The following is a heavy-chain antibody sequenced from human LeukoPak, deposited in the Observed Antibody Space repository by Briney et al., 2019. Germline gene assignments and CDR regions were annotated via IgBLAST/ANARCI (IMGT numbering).Heavy chain of an antibody. V-gene: IGHV1-2*02. J-gene: IGHJ5*02. D-gene: IGHD2/OR15-2a*01. CDR1: GYTFTDYY. Sequence: ASVKVSCKASGYTFTDYYLHWVRQAPGRGLEWMGWIVPDSGGRNYAQNYQGRFTMTRDTSISTVSMELSSLRVDDAAVYYCPKTAHCHTTNSYATFDPSGQRALVTVSS. CDR2: IVPDSGGR. CDR3: PKTAHCHTTNSYATFDP.